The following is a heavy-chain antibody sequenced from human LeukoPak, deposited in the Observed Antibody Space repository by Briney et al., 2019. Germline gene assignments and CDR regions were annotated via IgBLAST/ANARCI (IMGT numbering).Heavy chain of an antibody. CDR1: GYTFTSYY. CDR3: ARGLGRGSSWYLATAIPYYFDY. J-gene: IGHJ4*02. D-gene: IGHD6-13*01. CDR2: INPSGGST. V-gene: IGHV1-46*01. Sequence: GASVKVSCKASGYTFTSYYMHWVRQAPGQGLEWMGIINPSGGSTSYAQKFQGRVTMTRDMSTSTVYMELSSLRSEDTAVYYCARGLGRGSSWYLATAIPYYFDYWGQGTLVTVSS.